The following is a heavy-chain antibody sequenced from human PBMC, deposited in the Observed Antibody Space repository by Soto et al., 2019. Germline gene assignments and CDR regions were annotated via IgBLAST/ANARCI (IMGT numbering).Heavy chain of an antibody. CDR2: ISSSGDSP. CDR3: ARYTIPPPHY. CDR1: GCTFSNYA. V-gene: IGHV3-23*01. Sequence: EVQLLESGGGLVQPGGSLRLSCAASGCTFSNYAMSWVRQAPGKGLEWVSAISSSGDSPYYADSVKGRFTVSRDNSKNTLYLQMNSLRVEDTAIEYCARYTIPPPHYWGQGTLVTGSS. J-gene: IGHJ4*02. D-gene: IGHD5-12*01.